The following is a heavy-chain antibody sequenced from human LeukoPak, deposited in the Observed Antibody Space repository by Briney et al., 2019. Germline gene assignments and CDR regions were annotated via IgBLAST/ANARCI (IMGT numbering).Heavy chain of an antibody. CDR1: GSSFSSYA. V-gene: IGHV3-23*01. J-gene: IGHJ2*01. Sequence: GGSLRLSCAASGSSFSSYAMSWVRQAPGKGLEWVSGISGSGGGTYYADSVKGRFTISRDNSKNTLYLQMNSLRVEDTAVYYCTKATGDYFWYFDLWGRGTLVTVSS. CDR2: ISGSGGGT. D-gene: IGHD4-17*01. CDR3: TKATGDYFWYFDL.